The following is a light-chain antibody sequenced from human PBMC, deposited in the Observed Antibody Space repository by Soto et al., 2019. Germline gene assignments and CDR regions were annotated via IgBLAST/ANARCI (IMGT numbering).Light chain of an antibody. V-gene: IGLV2-14*01. CDR1: SSDVGGYDY. J-gene: IGLJ3*02. CDR2: EVI. Sequence: QSALTQPASVSGSPGQSITISCTGSSSDVGGYDYVSWFQQHPGRAPKLLIYEVITRPSGVSTRFSGSKSANTASLTISGLQPEDEADFYCSSFTSSRTWVFGGGTKVTV. CDR3: SSFTSSRTWV.